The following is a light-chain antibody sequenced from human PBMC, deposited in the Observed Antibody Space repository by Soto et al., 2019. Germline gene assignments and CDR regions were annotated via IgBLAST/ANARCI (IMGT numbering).Light chain of an antibody. CDR3: QQYNNWPPIT. CDR1: QSISSD. Sequence: EIVMTQSPASLSVSPGDRATLSCRASQSISSDLAWYQQKPGQAPRLLIYGASTRATGIPARFSGSGSGTEFPLTISSLQSEDLAVYYCQQYNNWPPITFGQGARLEIK. CDR2: GAS. J-gene: IGKJ5*01. V-gene: IGKV3-15*01.